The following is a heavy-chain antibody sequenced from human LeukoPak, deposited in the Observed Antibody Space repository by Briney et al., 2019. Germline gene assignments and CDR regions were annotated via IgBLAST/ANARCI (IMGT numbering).Heavy chain of an antibody. D-gene: IGHD6-13*01. CDR1: GFTVNNNY. CDR2: IYSGGST. Sequence: PGGSLRLSCAASGFTVNNNYMSWVRQAPGKGLEWVSIIYSGGSTYYADSVKGRFTISRDNSKNTLYPQMHSLRAKDTAVYFCARGYSNVCDYWGQGTLVTVSS. CDR3: ARGYSNVCDY. V-gene: IGHV3-66*01. J-gene: IGHJ4*02.